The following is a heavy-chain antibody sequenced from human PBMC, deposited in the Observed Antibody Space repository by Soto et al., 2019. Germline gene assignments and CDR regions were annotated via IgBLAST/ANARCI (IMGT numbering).Heavy chain of an antibody. V-gene: IGHV3-13*01. CDR2: IGTAGDT. D-gene: IGHD2-15*01. J-gene: IGHJ4*02. CDR3: ARGQEVGAHFFDS. Sequence: WGSLLVSCESSGFTFSVFDMHSVRQPTGKGLEWVSTIGTAGDTYYAVSVKGRFTSSRDNAKNSLSLQMNSLRAGDTAVYFCARGQEVGAHFFDSWGQGTQVTGSS. CDR1: GFTFSVFD.